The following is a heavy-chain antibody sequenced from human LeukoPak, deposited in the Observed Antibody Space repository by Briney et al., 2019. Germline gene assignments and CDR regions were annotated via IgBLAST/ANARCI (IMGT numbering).Heavy chain of an antibody. Sequence: PGGSLRPSCAASGFELSTYEMNWVRQAPGNGLKWIADITISGHTKNYADSVKGRFTISRDNARTSLYLQMNSLRAEDTGVYYCARGDPHADLWGQGTLVTVSS. CDR3: ARGDPHADL. CDR2: ITISGHTK. CDR1: GFELSTYE. J-gene: IGHJ5*02. V-gene: IGHV3-48*03.